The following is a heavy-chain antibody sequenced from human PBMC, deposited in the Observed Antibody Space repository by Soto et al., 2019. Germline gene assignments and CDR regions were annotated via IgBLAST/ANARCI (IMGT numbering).Heavy chain of an antibody. CDR1: GFTFSSYS. D-gene: IGHD3-22*01. V-gene: IGHV3-21*01. Sequence: PVGSLRLSCAASGFTFSSYSMNWVRQAPGKGLEWVSSISSSSSYIYYADSVKGRFTISRDNAKNSLYLQMNSLRAEDTAVYYCARDLNYYDNSGWFDPWGQGTLVTVSS. J-gene: IGHJ5*02. CDR3: ARDLNYYDNSGWFDP. CDR2: ISSSSSYI.